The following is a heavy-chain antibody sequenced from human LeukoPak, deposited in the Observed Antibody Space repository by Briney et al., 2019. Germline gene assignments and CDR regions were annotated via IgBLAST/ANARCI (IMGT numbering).Heavy chain of an antibody. J-gene: IGHJ5*02. Sequence: GGSLRLSCAASGFTFSSYAMSWVRQAPGKGLEWVSAISGSGGSTYYADSVKGRFTISRDNSKNTLYLQMNSLRAEDTAVYYCAKDRLFLNYYDSSGYCYDWFDPWGQGTLVTVSS. V-gene: IGHV3-23*01. CDR1: GFTFSSYA. CDR2: ISGSGGST. CDR3: AKDRLFLNYYDSSGYCYDWFDP. D-gene: IGHD3-22*01.